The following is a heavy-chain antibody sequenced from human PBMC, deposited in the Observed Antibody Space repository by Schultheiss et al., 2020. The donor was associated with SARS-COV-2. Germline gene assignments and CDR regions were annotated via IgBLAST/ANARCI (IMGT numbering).Heavy chain of an antibody. CDR2: ISGSGGST. Sequence: GGSLRLSCAASGFTFSNAWMNWVRQAPGKGLEWVSAISGSGGSTYYADSVKGRFTISRDNSKNTLYLQMNSLRAEDTAVYYCAKDLSSGWPDYFGYWGQGTLVTVSS. D-gene: IGHD6-19*01. CDR3: AKDLSSGWPDYFGY. CDR1: GFTFSNAW. J-gene: IGHJ4*02. V-gene: IGHV3-23*01.